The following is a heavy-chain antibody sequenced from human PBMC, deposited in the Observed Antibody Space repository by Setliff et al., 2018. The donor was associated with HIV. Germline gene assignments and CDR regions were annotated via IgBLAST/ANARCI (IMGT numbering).Heavy chain of an antibody. CDR2: IDTSGST. CDR1: GGSISSGSYY. J-gene: IGHJ4*02. V-gene: IGHV4-61*02. D-gene: IGHD1-26*01. CDR3: ARGGSGSPFDY. Sequence: PSETLSLTCTVSGGSISSGSYYWSWIRQPAGKGLEWIGRIDTSGSTNYNPSLKSRVTISVDTSKNQFSLKLSSVTAADTAVYYCARGGSGSPFDYWGQGTLVTVSS.